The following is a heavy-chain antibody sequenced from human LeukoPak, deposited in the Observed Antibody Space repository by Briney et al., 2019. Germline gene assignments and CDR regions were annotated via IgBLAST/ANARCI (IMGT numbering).Heavy chain of an antibody. CDR3: AKGVRDY. J-gene: IGHJ4*02. V-gene: IGHV4-39*07. CDR2: INYSGST. Sequence: SETLSLTCTVSGGSISSNSYYWGWIRQPPGKGLEWLGSINYSGSTYYNPSLRSRVSISVDTSKNQFSLKLSSVTAADTAVYYCAKGVRDYWGQGTLVTVSS. CDR1: GGSISSNSYY.